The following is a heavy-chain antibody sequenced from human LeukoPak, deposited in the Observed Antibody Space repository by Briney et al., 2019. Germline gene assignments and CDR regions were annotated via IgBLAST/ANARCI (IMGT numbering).Heavy chain of an antibody. V-gene: IGHV4-31*03. Sequence: SETLSLTCTVSGGSINSGGFYWSWIRQHPGKGLEWIGYIYYSGSTFYNPSLKSRDAISLDKSKNQFSLNLRSVTAADTAVYYCARGGSFLGNYVYWGQGTLVTVSS. D-gene: IGHD2-15*01. CDR3: ARGGSFLGNYVY. CDR2: IYYSGST. CDR1: GGSINSGGFY. J-gene: IGHJ4*02.